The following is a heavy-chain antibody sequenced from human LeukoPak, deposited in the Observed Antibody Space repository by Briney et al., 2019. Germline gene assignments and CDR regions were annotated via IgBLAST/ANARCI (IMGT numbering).Heavy chain of an antibody. CDR1: GYTFTGYY. CDR3: ARDNCSGGSCYVGYFDY. V-gene: IGHV1-2*02. CDR2: INPNSGGT. D-gene: IGHD2-15*01. J-gene: IGHJ4*02. Sequence: ASVKVSCKASGYTFTGYYMHWVRQAPGQGLEWMGWINPNSGGTNYAQKFQGRVTMIRDTSISTAYMELSRLRSDDTAVYYCARDNCSGGSCYVGYFDYWGQGTLVTVSS.